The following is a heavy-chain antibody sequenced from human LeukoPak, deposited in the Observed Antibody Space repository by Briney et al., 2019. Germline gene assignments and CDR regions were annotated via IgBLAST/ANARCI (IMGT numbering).Heavy chain of an antibody. CDR1: GFTFSSYA. J-gene: IGHJ6*02. V-gene: IGHV3-23*01. CDR3: AKDIPERNVVAPAAILHGMDV. CDR2: ISGSGGST. Sequence: GGSLRLSCAASGFTFSSYAMSWGREAPGEGLGWGSAISGSGGSTNYADSVKGRFTISRDNSKNTLYLQMNSLRAEDTAVYYCAKDIPERNVVAPAAILHGMDVWGQGTTVTVSS. D-gene: IGHD2-2*01.